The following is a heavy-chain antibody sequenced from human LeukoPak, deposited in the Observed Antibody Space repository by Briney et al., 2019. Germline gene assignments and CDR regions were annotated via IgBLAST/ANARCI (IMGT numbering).Heavy chain of an antibody. V-gene: IGHV3-23*01. CDR3: AKDIAAAGTKQAYNWFDP. CDR1: GFTFSSYA. Sequence: PGGSLRLSCAASGFTFSSYAMSWVRHAPGKGLELVSAISGSGGSTYYADSVKGRFTISRDNSKNTLYLQMNSLRAEDTAVYYCAKDIAAAGTKQAYNWFDPWGQGTLVTVSS. J-gene: IGHJ5*02. D-gene: IGHD6-13*01. CDR2: ISGSGGST.